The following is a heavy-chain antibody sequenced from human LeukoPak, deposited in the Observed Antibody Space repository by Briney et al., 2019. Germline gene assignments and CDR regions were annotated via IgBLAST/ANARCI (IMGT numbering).Heavy chain of an antibody. CDR2: ISAYNGNT. CDR1: GYTFTSYG. Sequence: GASVKVSCKASGYTFTSYGISRVRQAPGQGLEWMGWISAYNGNTNYAQKLQGRVTMTTDTSTSTAYMELRSLRSDDTAVYYCARDKAGGGVVVPAASSQYGMDVWGQGTTVTVSS. CDR3: ARDKAGGGVVVPAASSQYGMDV. J-gene: IGHJ6*02. V-gene: IGHV1-18*01. D-gene: IGHD2-2*01.